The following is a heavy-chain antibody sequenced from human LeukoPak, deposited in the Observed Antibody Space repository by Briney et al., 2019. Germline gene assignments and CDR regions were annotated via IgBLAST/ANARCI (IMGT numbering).Heavy chain of an antibody. V-gene: IGHV3-30*02. Sequence: GGSLRLSCAAPGFTFSSYGMHWVRQAPGKGLEWVAFIRYDGSNKYYADSVKGRFTISRDNSKNTLYLQMNSLRDEDTAVYYCAKDTDYYDSSGYEYYFDYWGQGTLVTVSS. CDR3: AKDTDYYDSSGYEYYFDY. CDR1: GFTFSSYG. J-gene: IGHJ4*02. D-gene: IGHD3-22*01. CDR2: IRYDGSNK.